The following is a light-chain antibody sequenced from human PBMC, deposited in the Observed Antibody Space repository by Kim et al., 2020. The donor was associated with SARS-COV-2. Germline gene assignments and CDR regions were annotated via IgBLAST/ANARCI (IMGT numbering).Light chain of an antibody. CDR1: QSISSY. V-gene: IGKV1-39*01. CDR2: AAS. J-gene: IGKJ1*01. CDR3: QQSYSTLSLT. Sequence: DIQMTQSPSSLSASVGDRVTITCRASQSISSYLNWYQQKPGKAPKLLIYAASSLQSGVPSRFSGSGSGTDFTLTISSLQPEDFATYYCQQSYSTLSLTFGQWTKVDIK.